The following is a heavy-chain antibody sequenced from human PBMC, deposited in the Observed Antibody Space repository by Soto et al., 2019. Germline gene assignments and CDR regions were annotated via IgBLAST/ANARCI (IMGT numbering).Heavy chain of an antibody. CDR1: GFTFNTYW. V-gene: IGHV3-74*01. D-gene: IGHD1-26*01. Sequence: EVQLVESGGGLVQPGGSLRLSCAASGFTFNTYWIHWVRQAPGKGLVWVSRINTDGSTTNYADSVEGRFTISRDNAKNTLYLQINSLRAEDTAVYYCARVGVGAYHFDYWGQGTLVTVSS. CDR3: ARVGVGAYHFDY. J-gene: IGHJ4*02. CDR2: INTDGSTT.